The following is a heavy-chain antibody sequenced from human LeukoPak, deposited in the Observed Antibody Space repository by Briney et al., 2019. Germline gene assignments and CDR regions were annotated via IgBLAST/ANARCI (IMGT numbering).Heavy chain of an antibody. CDR3: ATVLQSNAHEWFDP. D-gene: IGHD6-19*01. Sequence: ASVKVSCKASGYTLTELSMHWVRQAPGKGLEWMGGFDPEDGETIYAQKFQGRVTMTEDTSTDTAYMELSSLRSEDTAVYYCATVLQSNAHEWFDPWGQGTLVTVSS. CDR1: GYTLTELS. V-gene: IGHV1-24*01. J-gene: IGHJ5*02. CDR2: FDPEDGET.